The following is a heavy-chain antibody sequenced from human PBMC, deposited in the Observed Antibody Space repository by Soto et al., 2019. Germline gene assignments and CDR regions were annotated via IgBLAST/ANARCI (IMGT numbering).Heavy chain of an antibody. Sequence: SGGGLVQPGGSLRLSCAASGFTFSDYSMNWIRQAPGKGLEWVSYISSTARNAEYYADSVRGRFTISRDNGKNSLYLQMSGLRVEDTAVYYCARRGMTAFDYWGQGILVSVSS. CDR2: ISSTARNAE. CDR1: GFTFSDYS. V-gene: IGHV3-48*01. CDR3: ARRGMTAFDY. D-gene: IGHD3-16*01. J-gene: IGHJ4*02.